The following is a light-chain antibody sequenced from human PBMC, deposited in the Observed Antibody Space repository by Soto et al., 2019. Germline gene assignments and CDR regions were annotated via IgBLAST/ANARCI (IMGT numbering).Light chain of an antibody. Sequence: DIQMTQSPSTLSGSVGDRVTITCRASQTISSWLAWYQQKPGKAPKLLIYAASTLQSGVPSRFSGSGSGTEFTLTISSLQPDDFATYYCLQYKNSPITFGQGTRLEIK. J-gene: IGKJ5*01. CDR2: AAS. CDR3: LQYKNSPIT. CDR1: QTISSW. V-gene: IGKV1-5*01.